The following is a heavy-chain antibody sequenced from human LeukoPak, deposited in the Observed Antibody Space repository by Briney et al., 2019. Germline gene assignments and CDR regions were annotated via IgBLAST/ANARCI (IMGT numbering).Heavy chain of an antibody. CDR3: ARGKWFGDYYFDY. CDR1: GFTFSSYA. Sequence: GGSLRLSCAASGFTFSSYAMSWVRQAPGKGLEWVSVIYSGGSTYYADSVKGRFTISRDNSKNTLYLQMNSLRAEDTAVYYCARGKWFGDYYFDYWGQGTLVTVSS. CDR2: IYSGGST. J-gene: IGHJ4*02. V-gene: IGHV3-53*01. D-gene: IGHD3-10*01.